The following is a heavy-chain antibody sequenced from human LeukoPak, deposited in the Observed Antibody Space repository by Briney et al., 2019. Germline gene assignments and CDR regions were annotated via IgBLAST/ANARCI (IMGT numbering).Heavy chain of an antibody. CDR3: ARDSTYYYDSGSSGPHYFDN. CDR2: ISSGGTYE. Sequence: GGSLRLSCAASGFTFSNYAMHWVRQAPGKGLEWVSLISSGGTYEYYADSVKGRFTISRANSKNTLYLQLNSLRAEDTAVYYCARDSTYYYDSGSSGPHYFDNWGQGTLVTVSS. CDR1: GFTFSNYA. D-gene: IGHD3-10*01. J-gene: IGHJ4*02. V-gene: IGHV3-30*01.